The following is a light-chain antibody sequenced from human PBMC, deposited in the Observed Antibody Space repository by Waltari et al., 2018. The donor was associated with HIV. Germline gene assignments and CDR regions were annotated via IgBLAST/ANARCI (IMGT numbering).Light chain of an antibody. CDR1: ILPKQY. CDR2: KDS. CDR3: QSADSSGTYAV. V-gene: IGLV3-25*03. Sequence: SYELTQPPSVSVSPGQTARITCSGDILPKQYAYWYQQKPGQAPVVVIYKDSERPTRVPRRFSGSSAETTVTLTSSGVQAEDEADYYCQSADSSGTYAVFGGGTQLTGL. J-gene: IGLJ7*01.